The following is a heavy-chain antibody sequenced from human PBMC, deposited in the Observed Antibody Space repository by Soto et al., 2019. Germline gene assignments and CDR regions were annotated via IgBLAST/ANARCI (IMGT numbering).Heavy chain of an antibody. CDR3: AREAPSPFTMIVVVLGLEGWFDP. Sequence: GGSLRLSCAASGFTFSSYAMHWVRQAPGKGLEWVAVISYDGSNKYYADSVKGRFTISRDNSKNTLYLQMNSLRAEDTAVYYCAREAPSPFTMIVVVLGLEGWFDPWGQGTLVTVSS. CDR1: GFTFSSYA. CDR2: ISYDGSNK. J-gene: IGHJ5*02. D-gene: IGHD3-22*01. V-gene: IGHV3-30-3*01.